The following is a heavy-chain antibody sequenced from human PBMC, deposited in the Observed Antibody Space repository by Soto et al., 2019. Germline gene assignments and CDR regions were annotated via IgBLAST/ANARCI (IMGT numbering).Heavy chain of an antibody. D-gene: IGHD6-6*01. Sequence: QVQLVESGGGVVQPGRSLRLSCAASGFTFSSYAMHWVRQAPGKGLEWVAVISYDGSNKYYADSVKGRFTISRDNSKNTLYLQMNSLRAEDTAVYYCARGRESSSPGYYWGQGTLVTVSS. CDR1: GFTFSSYA. CDR2: ISYDGSNK. V-gene: IGHV3-30-3*01. CDR3: ARGRESSSPGYY. J-gene: IGHJ4*02.